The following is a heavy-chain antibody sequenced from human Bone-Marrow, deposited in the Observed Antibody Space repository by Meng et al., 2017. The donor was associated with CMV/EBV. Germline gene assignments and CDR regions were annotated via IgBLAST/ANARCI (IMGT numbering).Heavy chain of an antibody. J-gene: IGHJ6*02. D-gene: IGHD6-13*01. Sequence: GGSLRLSCAASGFTFSSYYMHWVRQPPGKGLEWVANIKQDGSEKYYVDSVKGRFTISRDNAKNSLYLQMNSLRAEDTAVYYCARDKAAAGNWVDYYYYYYGMDVWGQGTTVTVSS. V-gene: IGHV3-7*01. CDR3: ARDKAAAGNWVDYYYYYYGMDV. CDR1: GFTFSSYY. CDR2: IKQDGSEK.